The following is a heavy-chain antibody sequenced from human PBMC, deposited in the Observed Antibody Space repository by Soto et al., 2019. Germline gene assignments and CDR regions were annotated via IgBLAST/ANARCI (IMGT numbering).Heavy chain of an antibody. CDR2: IYHSGRT. CDR1: HYSIINGYY. D-gene: IGHD6-25*01. J-gene: IGHJ5*02. V-gene: IGHV4-38-2*01. CDR3: AGQTFTIAAASYGRSNWFDP. Sequence: SETLSLTCAVSHYSIINGYYWGWIRQPPGKGLEWIGNIYHSGRTYYNPSLESRVTISVDASKNQFSLKLTSVTAADTAVYYCAGQTFTIAAASYGRSNWFDPWGPGTLVTVSS.